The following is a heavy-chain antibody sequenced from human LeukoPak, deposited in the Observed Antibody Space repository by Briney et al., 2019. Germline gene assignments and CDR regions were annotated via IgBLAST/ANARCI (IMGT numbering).Heavy chain of an antibody. J-gene: IGHJ4*02. Sequence: GGSLRLSCAASGFTFSSYCMSWVRQAPGKGLEWVSSITSSTTFMYYADSVKGRFAISRDNAKNSLYLQMSSLRAEDTAVYYCARAPYYDILTGYYGEFYWGQGTLVTVSS. D-gene: IGHD3-9*01. CDR1: GFTFSSYC. V-gene: IGHV3-21*01. CDR2: ITSSTTFM. CDR3: ARAPYYDILTGYYGEFY.